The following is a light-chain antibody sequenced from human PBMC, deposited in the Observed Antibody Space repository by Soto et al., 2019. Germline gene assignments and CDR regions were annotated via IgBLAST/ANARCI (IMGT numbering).Light chain of an antibody. J-gene: IGKJ4*01. CDR2: EAS. CDR3: QQTRSYPST. V-gene: IGKV1-9*01. CDR1: QDINSY. Sequence: DIQLNQSASSLSASLGDRVTITCRASQDINSYLAWYQQKPGKAPNLLIYEASILQRGVPSRFSGSNSGTDFTLTISSLQAEDFATYYCQQTRSYPSTFGGGTKVDIK.